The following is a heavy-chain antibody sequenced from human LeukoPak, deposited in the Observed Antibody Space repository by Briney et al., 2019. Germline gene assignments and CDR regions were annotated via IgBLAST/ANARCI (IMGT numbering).Heavy chain of an antibody. CDR3: ARGSNYDFWSDFYPTNYFDY. Sequence: GGSPRLSCAASGFTFSSYSMNWVRQTPGKGLEWVSSIGGSGGNTYYADSVKGRFTISRDNSKDTLYLQMNSLRAEDTAVYYCARGSNYDFWSDFYPTNYFDYWGQGARVTVSS. CDR2: IGGSGGNT. J-gene: IGHJ4*02. CDR1: GFTFSSYS. D-gene: IGHD3-3*01. V-gene: IGHV3-23*01.